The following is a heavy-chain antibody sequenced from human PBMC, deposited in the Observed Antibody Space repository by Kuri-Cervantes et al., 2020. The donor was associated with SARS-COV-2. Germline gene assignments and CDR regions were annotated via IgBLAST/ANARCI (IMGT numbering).Heavy chain of an antibody. CDR3: ARDKLGFPFTYYMDV. J-gene: IGHJ6*03. V-gene: IGHV3-7*01. CDR2: IKQDGSEK. D-gene: IGHD7-27*01. Sequence: GGSLRLSCTVSGGSISSSSYYWGWIRQPPGKGLEWVANIKQDGSEKYYVDSVKGRFTISRDNSKNTLYLQMNSLRAEDTAVYYCARDKLGFPFTYYMDVWGKGTTVTVSS. CDR1: GGSISSSSYY.